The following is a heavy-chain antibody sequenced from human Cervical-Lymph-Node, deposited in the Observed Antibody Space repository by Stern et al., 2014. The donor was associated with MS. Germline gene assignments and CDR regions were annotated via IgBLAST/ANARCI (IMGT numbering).Heavy chain of an antibody. D-gene: IGHD3-10*01. V-gene: IGHV2-5*02. CDR1: GFSINTFAVG. J-gene: IGHJ3*01. CDR3: AHYGSSAARRPHDFDV. CDR2: LYYDDDK. Sequence: QVTLRESGPTLVKPTQTLTLTCTFSGFSINTFAVGVGWVRQPPGKALEWLALLYYDDDKRYSPSLKSRLTITKDPSKNQVVLTMTNMDPVDTATYYCAHYGSSAARRPHDFDVWGQGIVVTVSS.